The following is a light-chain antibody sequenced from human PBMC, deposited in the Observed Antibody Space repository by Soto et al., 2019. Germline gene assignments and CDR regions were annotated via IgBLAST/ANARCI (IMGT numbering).Light chain of an antibody. CDR3: QQYNGFSPWT. V-gene: IGKV1-5*01. CDR1: ESISDW. Sequence: DVPLTQSPSTLSASVGDRVTITCRASESISDWLAWYQLKPGKPPKLLIYDASNLQTGVPSRFSGRGAGTEFTLIISSLQADDFATYYCQQYNGFSPWTFGQGTKVEAK. CDR2: DAS. J-gene: IGKJ1*01.